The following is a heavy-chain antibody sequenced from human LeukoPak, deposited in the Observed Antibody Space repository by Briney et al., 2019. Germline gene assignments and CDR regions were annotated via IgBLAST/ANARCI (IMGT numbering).Heavy chain of an antibody. CDR2: IKSKTDGGTT. J-gene: IGHJ4*02. CDR3: TTIRYFDWLRRRTFDY. CDR1: GFTFSSYA. V-gene: IGHV3-15*01. Sequence: GSLRLSCAASGFTFSSYAMSWVRQAPGKGLEWVGRIKSKTDGGTTDYAAPVKGRFTISRDDSKNTLYLQMNSLKTEDTAVYYCTTIRYFDWLRRRTFDYWGQGTLVTVSS. D-gene: IGHD3-9*01.